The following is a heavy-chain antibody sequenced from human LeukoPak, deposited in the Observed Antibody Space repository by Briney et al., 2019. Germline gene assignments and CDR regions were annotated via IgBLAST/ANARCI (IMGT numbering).Heavy chain of an antibody. Sequence: GGSLRLSCAASGFTFSDYYMSWIRQAPGKGLEWVSYISSSGSTIYYADSVKGRFTISRDNAKNSLYLQMNSLRAEDTAVYYCARERTASREDAFGIWGQGTMVTVSS. D-gene: IGHD1-14*01. J-gene: IGHJ3*02. CDR2: ISSSGSTI. V-gene: IGHV3-11*01. CDR3: ARERTASREDAFGI. CDR1: GFTFSDYY.